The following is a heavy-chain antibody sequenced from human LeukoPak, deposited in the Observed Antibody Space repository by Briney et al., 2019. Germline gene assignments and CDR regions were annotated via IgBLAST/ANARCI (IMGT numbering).Heavy chain of an antibody. Sequence: GGSLSLSCAASGFSFSTSWMTWVRRAPGKGLEWVASIKEDGTKQYFVDSVRGRFTISRDNAKSSLYLQMNSLRVEDTAVYYCARDPPPPLDASDIWGQPTTVTVSS. CDR1: GFSFSTSW. V-gene: IGHV3-7*01. CDR3: ARDPPPPLDASDI. CDR2: IKEDGTKQ. J-gene: IGHJ3*02.